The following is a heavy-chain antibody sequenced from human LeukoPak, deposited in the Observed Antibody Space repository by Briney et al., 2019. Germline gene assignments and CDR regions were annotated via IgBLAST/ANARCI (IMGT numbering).Heavy chain of an antibody. V-gene: IGHV1-69*13. Sequence: SVKVSCKASGGTFSSYGINWVRQAPGQGLEWMGGIIPIFGTADYAPKFQGRVTITADESTSTAYVELSNLRSEDTAVYYCARVALGRRWLPSSYYYGMDAWGQGTTVTVSS. CDR2: IIPIFGTA. CDR1: GGTFSSYG. D-gene: IGHD5-24*01. CDR3: ARVALGRRWLPSSYYYGMDA. J-gene: IGHJ6*02.